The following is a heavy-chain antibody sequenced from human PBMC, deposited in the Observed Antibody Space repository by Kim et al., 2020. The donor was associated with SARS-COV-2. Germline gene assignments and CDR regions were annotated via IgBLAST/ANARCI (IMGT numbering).Heavy chain of an antibody. D-gene: IGHD3-9*01. CDR2: IGTAGDT. CDR3: ARTFWTGGMDV. J-gene: IGHJ6*02. Sequence: GGSLRLSCAASGFTFSSYDMHWVRQATGKGLEWVSAIGTAGDTYYPGSVKGRFTISRENAKNSLYLQMNSLRAGDTAVYYCARTFWTGGMDVWGQGTTVTVSS. CDR1: GFTFSSYD. V-gene: IGHV3-13*01.